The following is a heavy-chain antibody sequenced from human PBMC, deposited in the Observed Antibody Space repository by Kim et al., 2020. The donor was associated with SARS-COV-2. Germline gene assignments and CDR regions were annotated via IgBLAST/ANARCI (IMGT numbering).Heavy chain of an antibody. CDR1: YYSITSNYY. CDR3: TREIAGTTVDY. J-gene: IGHJ4*02. V-gene: IGHV4-38-2*02. D-gene: IGHD4-17*01. CDR2: IFHYGGT. Sequence: SETLSLTCTVSYYSITSNYYWGWIRQPPGKGLEWIGSIFHYGGTYNNPSLKSRVTISVDTSKNQFSLKMNYVTAADTAVYYCTREIAGTTVDYWGKGILV.